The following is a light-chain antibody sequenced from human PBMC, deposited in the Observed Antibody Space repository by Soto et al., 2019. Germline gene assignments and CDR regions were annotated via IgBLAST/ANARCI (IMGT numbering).Light chain of an antibody. CDR2: KAS. V-gene: IGKV1-5*03. CDR1: QSISSW. CDR3: QQYNSYPWT. Sequence: DIQMTQSPATLSASGGDKFTIXXRASQSISSWLAWYQRKPGKAPKXLIYKASSLESGVPSRFSGSGSGTEFTLTISSLQPDDFATYYCQQYNSYPWTFGQGTKVDI. J-gene: IGKJ1*01.